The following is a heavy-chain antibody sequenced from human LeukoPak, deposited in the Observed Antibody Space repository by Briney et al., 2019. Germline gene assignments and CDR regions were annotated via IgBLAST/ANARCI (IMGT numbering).Heavy chain of an antibody. Sequence: GGSLRLSCAASGFTFTKYAMSWVRQVPGKGLEWVSTISGSGSSTYYADSVKGRFSISRDNSKNTLYLQMNSLRAEDTAVYYCAKGYWNPGYWGQGTLVTVSS. CDR2: ISGSGSST. V-gene: IGHV3-23*01. CDR1: GFTFTKYA. D-gene: IGHD1-1*01. CDR3: AKGYWNPGY. J-gene: IGHJ4*02.